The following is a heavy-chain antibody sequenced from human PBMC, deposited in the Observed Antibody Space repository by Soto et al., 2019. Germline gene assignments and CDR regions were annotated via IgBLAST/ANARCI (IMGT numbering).Heavy chain of an antibody. CDR3: ERRDSRSFGQRYFYYYGMDV. J-gene: IGHJ6*02. CDR2: INHSGST. V-gene: IGHV4-34*01. CDR1: GGSFSCYY. Sequence: PSETLSLTCAVYGGSFSCYYWSWIRQPPGKGLEWIGEINHSGSTNYNPSLKSRVTISVDTSKNQFSLKLSHVTAADTAVYYCERRDSRSFGQRYFYYYGMDVWGQGTTVTVSS. D-gene: IGHD6-6*01.